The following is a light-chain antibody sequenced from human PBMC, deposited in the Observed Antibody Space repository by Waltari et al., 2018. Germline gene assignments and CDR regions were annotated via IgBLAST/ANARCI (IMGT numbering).Light chain of an antibody. V-gene: IGLV2-18*02. Sequence: QSALTQPPSVSGSPGQSVTISCTGTSNDVGSYNRVSWYQQPPGTAPKLMIYEVSNRPSGVPERFSGSKSGNTASLTISGLQPEDEADYYCNSFTTSTTWVFGGGTRVTVL. CDR2: EVS. J-gene: IGLJ3*02. CDR1: SNDVGSYNR. CDR3: NSFTTSTTWV.